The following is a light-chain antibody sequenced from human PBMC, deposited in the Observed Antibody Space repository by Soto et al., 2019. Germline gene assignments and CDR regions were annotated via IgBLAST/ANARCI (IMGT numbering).Light chain of an antibody. CDR3: QQHADWPT. V-gene: IGKV3-11*01. Sequence: EIVLTQSPATLSLSPGERATLSCRASQTVSSDLAWYQQKPGQGPRLLIYGASNRATGIPARFSGSGSGTDFTLTISSLEPEDFAVYYCQQHADWPTFGGGTKVEI. J-gene: IGKJ4*01. CDR1: QTVSSD. CDR2: GAS.